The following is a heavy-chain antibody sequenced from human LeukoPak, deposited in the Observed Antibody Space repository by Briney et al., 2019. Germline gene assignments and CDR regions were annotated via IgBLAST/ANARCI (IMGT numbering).Heavy chain of an antibody. CDR1: GFTFSSYA. CDR3: ARGGRKENQLELPVDY. V-gene: IGHV3-30-3*01. CDR2: ISYDGSNK. Sequence: GGSLRLSCAASGFTFSSYAMHWVRQAPGKGLEWVAVISYDGSNKYYADSVKGRFTISRDNSKNTLYLQMNSLRAEDTAVYYCARGGRKENQLELPVDYWGQGTLVTVSS. D-gene: IGHD1-7*01. J-gene: IGHJ4*02.